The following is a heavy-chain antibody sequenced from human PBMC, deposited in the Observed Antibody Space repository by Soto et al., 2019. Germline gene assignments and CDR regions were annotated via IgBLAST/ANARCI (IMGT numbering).Heavy chain of an antibody. CDR3: AREGGYYDILTGHFDY. CDR1: GGSISSGDYY. CDR2: IYYSGST. Sequence: QVQLQESGPGLVKPSQTLSLTCTVSGGSISSGDYYWSWIRQPPGKGLEWIGYIYYSGSTYYNPSLKSRVTISVDTSKNQCSLKLSSVTAADTAVYYCAREGGYYDILTGHFDYWGQGTLVTVSS. V-gene: IGHV4-30-4*01. J-gene: IGHJ4*02. D-gene: IGHD3-9*01.